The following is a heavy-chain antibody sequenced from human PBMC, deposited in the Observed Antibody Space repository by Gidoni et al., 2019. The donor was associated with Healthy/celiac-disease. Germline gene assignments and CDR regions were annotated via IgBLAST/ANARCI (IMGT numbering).Heavy chain of an antibody. V-gene: IGHV4-34*01. Sequence: QVQLQQWGAGLLKPSETLSLTCAVSGGSFSGYYCSWIRQPPGKGLEWIGEINHSGSTNYNPSLKSRVTISVDTSKNHFSLKLSSVTAADTAVYYCATYFHDYGGNLPDAFDIWGQGTMVTVSS. D-gene: IGHD4-17*01. J-gene: IGHJ3*02. CDR3: ATYFHDYGGNLPDAFDI. CDR1: GGSFSGYY. CDR2: INHSGST.